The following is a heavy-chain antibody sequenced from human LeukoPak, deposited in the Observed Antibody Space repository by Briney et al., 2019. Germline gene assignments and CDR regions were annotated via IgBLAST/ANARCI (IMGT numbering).Heavy chain of an antibody. V-gene: IGHV3-53*04. Sequence: GGSLRLSCAASGFTVSSHYMSWVRQAPGEGLEGVSVIYSGGSTYYADSVKGRFTISRHDSKNTLYLQMNSLRTEDPAGYYCASRTYYYDSSGYPLDYWGQGTLVTVSS. CDR3: ASRTYYYDSSGYPLDY. CDR2: IYSGGST. J-gene: IGHJ4*02. D-gene: IGHD3-22*01. CDR1: GFTVSSHY.